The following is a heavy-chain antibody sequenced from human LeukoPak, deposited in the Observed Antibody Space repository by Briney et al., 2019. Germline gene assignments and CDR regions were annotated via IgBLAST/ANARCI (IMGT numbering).Heavy chain of an antibody. CDR2: IIPILGIA. CDR3: ARGTEDYDSSGYDY. CDR1: GGTFSSYA. J-gene: IGHJ4*02. D-gene: IGHD3-22*01. Sequence: ASVKVSCKASGGTFSSYAISWVRQAPGQGLEWMGRIIPILGIANYAQRFQGRVTITADKSTSTAYMELSSLRSEDTAVYYCARGTEDYDSSGYDYWGQGTLVTVSS. V-gene: IGHV1-69*04.